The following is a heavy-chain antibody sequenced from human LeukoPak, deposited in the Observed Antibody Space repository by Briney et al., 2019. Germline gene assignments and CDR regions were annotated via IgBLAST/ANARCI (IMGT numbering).Heavy chain of an antibody. CDR3: ARDTGSSSPYYYYGMDV. Sequence: GGSLRLSCAASGFTFSSYAITWVRQAPGKGLEWVANMKQDGSEKYYVDSVKGRFTISRDNAKNSLYLQMNSLRAEDTAVYYCARDTGSSSPYYYYGMDVWGRGTTVTVSS. V-gene: IGHV3-7*01. D-gene: IGHD6-6*01. CDR2: MKQDGSEK. CDR1: GFTFSSYA. J-gene: IGHJ6*02.